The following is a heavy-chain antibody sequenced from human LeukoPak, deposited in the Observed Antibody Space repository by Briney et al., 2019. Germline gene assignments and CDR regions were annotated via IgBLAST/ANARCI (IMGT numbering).Heavy chain of an antibody. Sequence: ASVKVSCKASGYTFTSYAMNWVRQAPGQGLEWMGWINTNTGNPTYAQGFTGRFVLSLDTSVSTAYLQISSLKAEDTAVYYCARVSXGSGXSSSDXXGQGTLVTVSS. CDR2: INTNTGNP. CDR1: GYTFTSYA. J-gene: IGHJ4*02. D-gene: IGHD3-10*01. V-gene: IGHV7-4-1*02. CDR3: ARVSXGSGXSSSDX.